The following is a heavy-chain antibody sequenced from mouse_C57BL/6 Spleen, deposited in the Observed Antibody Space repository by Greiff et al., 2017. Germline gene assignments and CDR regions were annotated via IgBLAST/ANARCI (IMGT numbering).Heavy chain of an antibody. CDR2: IDPYDSYT. CDR3: ARIDYYAMDD. J-gene: IGHJ4*01. Sequence: QVQLQQPGAELVMPGASVKLSCKASGYTFTSYWMHWVKQRPGQGLEWIGEIDPYDSYTNYNEKFKGKSTLTVDKSSSTAYMQLSILTSEDSAVYYCARIDYYAMDDWGQGTSVTVSS. CDR1: GYTFTSYW. V-gene: IGHV1-69*01.